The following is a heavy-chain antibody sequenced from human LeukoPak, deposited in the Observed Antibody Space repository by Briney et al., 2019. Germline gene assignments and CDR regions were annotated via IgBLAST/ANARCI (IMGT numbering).Heavy chain of an antibody. Sequence: PPGGSLRLSCEASGFSFSGYAMSWVRQAPGKGLDWVSGVSDSGVNTYYADSVKGRFTISRDNSKNTLYLQMNSLRAEDTAVYYCAKDREVGATHFDYWGQGTLVTVSS. CDR3: AKDREVGATHFDY. D-gene: IGHD1-26*01. V-gene: IGHV3-23*01. J-gene: IGHJ4*02. CDR1: GFSFSGYA. CDR2: VSDSGVNT.